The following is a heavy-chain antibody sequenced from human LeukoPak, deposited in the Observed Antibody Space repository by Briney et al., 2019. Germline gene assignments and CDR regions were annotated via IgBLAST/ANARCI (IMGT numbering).Heavy chain of an antibody. J-gene: IGHJ4*02. V-gene: IGHV3-7*01. CDR1: GFTFGSYW. CDR3: ARDGCQYSRGWYSGVVYLDY. D-gene: IGHD6-19*01. Sequence: PGGSLRLSCAASGFTFGSYWMTWVRQAPGKGLEWVANIKQDGSEKYYVDSVRGRFTISRDNAKNSLYLQMNRLRAEDTAVYYCARDGCQYSRGWYSGVVYLDYWGQGPLVTVSS. CDR2: IKQDGSEK.